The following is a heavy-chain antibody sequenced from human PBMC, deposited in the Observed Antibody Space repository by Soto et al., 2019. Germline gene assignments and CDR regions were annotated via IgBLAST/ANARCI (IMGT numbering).Heavy chain of an antibody. CDR2: IYYTGST. V-gene: IGHV4-59*01. CDR3: ARSLRNDLFDY. Sequence: SETLAIACTISVGFISFFFWCWIRQPPGKGLELIGYIYYTGSTNYHPSLKSRVTISVDTSKNHFSLKLNSVTAADTAVYFCARSLRNDLFDYWGQGAMVTVSS. J-gene: IGHJ4*02. CDR1: VGFISFFF. D-gene: IGHD3-16*01.